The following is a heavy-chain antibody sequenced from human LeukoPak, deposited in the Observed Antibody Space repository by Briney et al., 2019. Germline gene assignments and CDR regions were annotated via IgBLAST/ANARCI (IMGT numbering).Heavy chain of an antibody. Sequence: PGGSLKLSCAASGFTFSGSAMHWVRQASGKGLEWIGHIRSKANNYATAYAVSVKGRFTVSRDDSKNTAYLQMNSLRAEDTAVYYCAKGLRDGCNSDKVYWGQGTLVTVSS. CDR3: AKGLRDGCNSDKVY. D-gene: IGHD5-24*01. CDR2: IRSKANNYAT. CDR1: GFTFSGSA. J-gene: IGHJ4*02. V-gene: IGHV3-73*01.